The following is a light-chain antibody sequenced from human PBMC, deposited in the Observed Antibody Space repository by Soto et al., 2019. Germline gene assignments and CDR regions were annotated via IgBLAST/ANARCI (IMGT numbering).Light chain of an antibody. Sequence: QSALTQPASVSGSPGQSITISCTGTSSDISAYNYVSWYQQYPGKAPKLMIHEVSNRPSGVSNRFSGSKSGNTASLTISGLQADDEADYYCSSYTSSSTVVFGGGTKLTVL. CDR3: SSYTSSSTVV. J-gene: IGLJ2*01. CDR1: SSDISAYNY. V-gene: IGLV2-14*01. CDR2: EVS.